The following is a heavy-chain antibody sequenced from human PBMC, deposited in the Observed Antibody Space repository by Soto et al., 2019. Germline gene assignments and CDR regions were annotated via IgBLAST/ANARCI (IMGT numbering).Heavy chain of an antibody. Sequence: QVQLQESGPGLVKPSQTLSLTCTVSGGSISSGGYYWSWIRQHPGKGLEWIGYIYYGGSTYYNPSLTGRVTISVDTSKHQFALQLSSVTAADTGVYYCARSWDYDILAGYRKYYFDYWGQGTLVTVSS. CDR2: IYYGGST. J-gene: IGHJ4*02. D-gene: IGHD3-9*01. CDR3: ARSWDYDILAGYRKYYFDY. CDR1: GGSISSGGYY. V-gene: IGHV4-31*03.